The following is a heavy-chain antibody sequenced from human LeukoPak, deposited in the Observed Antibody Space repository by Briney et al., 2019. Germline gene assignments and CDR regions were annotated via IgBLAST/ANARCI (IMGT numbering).Heavy chain of an antibody. J-gene: IGHJ4*02. CDR3: ASNIPGGYDRPLFDY. Sequence: PSETLSLTCAVYGGSFSGYYWSWIRQPPGKWLEWIGEINHSGSTNYNPSLKSRVTVVDTSKNQFSLNLSSVTAADTAVYYCASNIPGGYDRPLFDYWGQGTLVTVSS. CDR1: GGSFSGYY. D-gene: IGHD2-2*01. V-gene: IGHV4-34*01. CDR2: INHSGST.